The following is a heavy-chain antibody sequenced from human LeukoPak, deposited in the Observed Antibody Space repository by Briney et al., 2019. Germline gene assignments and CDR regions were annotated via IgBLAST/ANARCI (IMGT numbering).Heavy chain of an antibody. D-gene: IGHD6-6*01. V-gene: IGHV4-34*01. CDR1: GGSFSGYY. Sequence: KPSETLSLTCAVYGGSFSGYYWSWIRQPPGKGLEWIGEINHSGSTNYNPSLKSRVTISVDTSKNQFSLKLSSVTAADTAVYYCARGIAARQGTYWGQGTLVTVSS. J-gene: IGHJ4*02. CDR2: INHSGST. CDR3: ARGIAARQGTY.